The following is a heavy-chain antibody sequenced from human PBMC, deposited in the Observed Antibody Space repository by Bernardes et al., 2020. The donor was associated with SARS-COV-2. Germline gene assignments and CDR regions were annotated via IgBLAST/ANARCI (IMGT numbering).Heavy chain of an antibody. CDR3: TTDLHDYGDVDY. J-gene: IGHJ4*02. D-gene: IGHD4-17*01. Sequence: GGSLRLSCAASGFTFSNAWMSWVRQAPGKGLQWVCCIKGKTDGGTTDYAAPVRGRVTISRDDSKSTLYLQMNSLKTEDTAVYYRTTDLHDYGDVDYWGQGTLVTVSS. CDR1: GFTFSNAW. CDR2: IKGKTDGGTT. V-gene: IGHV3-15*01.